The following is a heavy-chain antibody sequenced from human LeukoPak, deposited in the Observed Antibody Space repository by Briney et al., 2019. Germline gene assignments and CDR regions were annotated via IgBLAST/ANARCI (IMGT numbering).Heavy chain of an antibody. CDR2: IYPGDSDT. J-gene: IGHJ6*02. CDR3: ARAPYDILTTYYYYGMDV. V-gene: IGHV5-51*01. D-gene: IGHD3-9*01. CDR1: GYSFTSYW. Sequence: GESLKISCKGSGYSFTSYWIGWVRQMPGKGLEWTGIIYPGDSDTRYSPSFQGQVTISADKSISTAYLQWSSLKASDTAMYYCARAPYDILTTYYYYGMDVWGQGTTVTVSS.